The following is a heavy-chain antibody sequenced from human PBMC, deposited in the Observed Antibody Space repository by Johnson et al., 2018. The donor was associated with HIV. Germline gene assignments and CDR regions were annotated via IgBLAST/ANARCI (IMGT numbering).Heavy chain of an antibody. D-gene: IGHD4-17*01. Sequence: VQLVESGGGVVQPGRSLRLSCAASGFTFSSYGMHWVRQAPGKGMEWVSGISWNSGSIGYADSVKGRFTISRDNAKNSLYLQMNSLRAEDTALYYCAIEEGDYGDSITDDAFDFWGQGTVVTVSS. V-gene: IGHV3-9*01. J-gene: IGHJ3*01. CDR2: ISWNSGSI. CDR1: GFTFSSYG. CDR3: AIEEGDYGDSITDDAFDF.